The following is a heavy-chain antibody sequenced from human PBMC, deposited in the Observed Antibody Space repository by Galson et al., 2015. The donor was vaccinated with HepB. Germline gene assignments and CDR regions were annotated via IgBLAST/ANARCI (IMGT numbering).Heavy chain of an antibody. D-gene: IGHD5-12*01. Sequence: QSGAEVKKPGESLRISCKGSGYSFTNYWITWVRQMPGKGLEWLGRIDPSDSYTSYSPSFQGHVTISADKSISTAYLQWSSLKASDPAMYYCARQEYNGYNYYDYYAMDVWGQGTTVTVSS. V-gene: IGHV5-10-1*01. CDR2: IDPSDSYT. CDR3: ARQEYNGYNYYDYYAMDV. CDR1: GYSFTNYW. J-gene: IGHJ6*02.